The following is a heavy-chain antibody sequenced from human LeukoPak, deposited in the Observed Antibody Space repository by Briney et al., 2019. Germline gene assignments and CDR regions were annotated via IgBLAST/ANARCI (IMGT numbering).Heavy chain of an antibody. CDR2: MSPNSGDT. J-gene: IGHJ4*02. Sequence: ASVKVSCTASGYTFTSYYMHWVRQAPGQGLEWMGWMSPNSGDTGYAQKFQGRVTMTSDSSISTAYMELSSLRSEDTAIYYCVRTPPNWEFDYWGQGTLVTVSS. CDR3: VRTPPNWEFDY. V-gene: IGHV1-8*02. D-gene: IGHD7-27*01. CDR1: GYTFTSYY.